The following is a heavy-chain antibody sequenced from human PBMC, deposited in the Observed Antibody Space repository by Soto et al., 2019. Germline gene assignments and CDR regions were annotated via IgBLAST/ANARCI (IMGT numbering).Heavy chain of an antibody. D-gene: IGHD4-17*01. CDR1: GGSVSSGSYY. J-gene: IGHJ6*02. Sequence: PSETLSHTCTVSGGSVSSGSYYWSWIRQPPGKGLEWIGYIYYSGSTNYNPSLKSRVTISVDTSKNQFSLKLGSVTAADTAVYYCARSDTVTRYYYYGMDVWGQGTTVTVSS. CDR2: IYYSGST. V-gene: IGHV4-61*01. CDR3: ARSDTVTRYYYYGMDV.